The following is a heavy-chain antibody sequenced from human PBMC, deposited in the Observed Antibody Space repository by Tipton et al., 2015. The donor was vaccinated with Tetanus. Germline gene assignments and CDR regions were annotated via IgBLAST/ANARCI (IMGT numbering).Heavy chain of an antibody. D-gene: IGHD5-18*01. V-gene: IGHV1-2*02. Sequence: QVQLVQSGAEVKKPGASVKVSCKASGYTFTGYYIYWVRQAPGQGLEWMGWIDPNSGGTVYAQKFQGRVTMTRDTSISTAYMELRSLRSDDTAVYYCARGSRYGSGYVSYFDSWGQGTPVTVSS. CDR1: GYTFTGYY. J-gene: IGHJ4*02. CDR3: ARGSRYGSGYVSYFDS. CDR2: IDPNSGGT.